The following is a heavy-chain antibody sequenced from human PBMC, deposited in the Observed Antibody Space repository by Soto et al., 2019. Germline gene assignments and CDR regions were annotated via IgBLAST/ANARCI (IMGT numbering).Heavy chain of an antibody. CDR2: ISYDGSNK. CDR1: GFTFSSYG. Sequence: PGGSLSLSCAASGFTFSSYGMHWVRQAPGKGLEWVAVISYDGSNKYYADSVKGRFTISRDNSKNTLYLQMNSLRAEDTAVYYCAIVHPVDYWGQGTLVTVSS. V-gene: IGHV3-30*03. CDR3: AIVHPVDY. J-gene: IGHJ4*02.